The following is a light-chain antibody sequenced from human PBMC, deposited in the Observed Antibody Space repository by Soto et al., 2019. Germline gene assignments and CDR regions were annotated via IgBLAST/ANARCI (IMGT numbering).Light chain of an antibody. Sequence: QCVLNQPPSSSGTPGQRVTISCSGSSSNIGSNYVYWYQQLPVTAPKLLIYRNNQRPSGVPDRFSGSKSGTSASLAISGLRSEDEADYYCAAWDDSLYWVFGGGTKVTVL. CDR2: RNN. CDR1: SSNIGSNY. J-gene: IGLJ3*02. CDR3: AAWDDSLYWV. V-gene: IGLV1-47*01.